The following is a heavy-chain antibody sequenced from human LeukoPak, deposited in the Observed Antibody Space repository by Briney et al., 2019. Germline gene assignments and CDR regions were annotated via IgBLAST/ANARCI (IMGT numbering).Heavy chain of an antibody. J-gene: IGHJ4*02. CDR3: ARGAYGSGSYPDY. D-gene: IGHD3-10*01. CDR2: IYYSENT. V-gene: IGHV4-59*12. CDR1: GGSMSSYY. Sequence: SETLSLTCTVSGGSMSSYYWSWIRQPPGKGLEWIGYIYYSENTNYNPSLRSRVTISVDTSKNQFSLKLSSVTAADTAVYYCARGAYGSGSYPDYWGQGTLVTVSS.